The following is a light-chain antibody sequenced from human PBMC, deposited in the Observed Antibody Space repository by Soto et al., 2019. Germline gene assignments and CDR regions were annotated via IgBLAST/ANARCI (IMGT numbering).Light chain of an antibody. Sequence: QSVRTQPASGSGAPGQAITISCTGTSSDVGGYNYVSCYQQHPGKAPKFMIYDVSNRPSGVSNRFSGSKSGNTASLTISGLQAEDEADYYCCSYTTSNTRQIVFGTGTKVTVL. CDR1: SSDVGGYNY. CDR3: CSYTTSNTRQIV. J-gene: IGLJ1*01. V-gene: IGLV2-14*01. CDR2: DVS.